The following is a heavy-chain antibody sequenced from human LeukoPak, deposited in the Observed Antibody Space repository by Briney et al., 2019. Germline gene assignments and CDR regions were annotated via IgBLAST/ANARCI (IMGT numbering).Heavy chain of an antibody. J-gene: IGHJ4*02. CDR1: GGSFSGYY. CDR3: ARSVRFLPLGFDY. Sequence: SGTLSLTCAVYGGSFSGYYWSWIRQPPGKGLEWIGEINHSGSTNYNPSLKSRVTISVDTSKNQFSLKLSSVTAADTAVYYCARSVRFLPLGFDYWGQGTLVTVSS. D-gene: IGHD3-3*01. CDR2: INHSGST. V-gene: IGHV4-34*01.